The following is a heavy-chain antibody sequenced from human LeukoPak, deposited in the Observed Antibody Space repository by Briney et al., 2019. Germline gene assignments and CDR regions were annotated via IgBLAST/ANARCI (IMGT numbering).Heavy chain of an antibody. J-gene: IGHJ4*02. CDR3: ARRALGVGATTPDDY. CDR1: GGSISSSSYY. D-gene: IGHD1-26*01. Sequence: PSETLSLTCTVSGGSISSSSYYWGWIRQPPGKGLEWIGSIYYSGSTYYNPSLKSRVTISVDTSKNQFSLKLSSVTAADTAVYYCARRALGVGATTPDDYWGQGTLVTVSS. V-gene: IGHV4-39*01. CDR2: IYYSGST.